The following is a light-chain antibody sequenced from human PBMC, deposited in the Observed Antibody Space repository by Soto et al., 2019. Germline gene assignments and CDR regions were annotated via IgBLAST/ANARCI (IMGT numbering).Light chain of an antibody. J-gene: IGKJ3*01. CDR3: QGYNIFLQFT. V-gene: IGKV1-27*01. CDR1: QDISNY. Sequence: DIQMTQSPSSLSASIGDRVTITCRASQDISNYLAWYQKKPGKIPNLLISGASTLHSGVPSRFSGSGSGTDFTLTISSLQSEDVATYYCQGYNIFLQFTFGPGTKVDIK. CDR2: GAS.